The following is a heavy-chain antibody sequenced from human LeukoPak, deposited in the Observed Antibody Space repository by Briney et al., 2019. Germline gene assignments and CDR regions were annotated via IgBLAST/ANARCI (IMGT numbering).Heavy chain of an antibody. V-gene: IGHV3-30-3*01. Sequence: GALRLSCAASGFTFSSYAVHWVRQAPGKGLEWVAVISYDGSNKYYADSVKGRFTISRDNSKNTLYLQMNSLRAEDTAVYYCARDELVEMATIPGDYWGQGTLVTVSS. CDR1: GFTFSSYA. D-gene: IGHD5-24*01. CDR2: ISYDGSNK. CDR3: ARDELVEMATIPGDY. J-gene: IGHJ4*02.